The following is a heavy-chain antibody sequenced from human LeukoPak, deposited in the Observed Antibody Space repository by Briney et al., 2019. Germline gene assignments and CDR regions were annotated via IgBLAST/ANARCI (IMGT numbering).Heavy chain of an antibody. CDR1: GFTFSSYG. CDR3: AKESGYFYWYFDL. Sequence: PGRSWRLSCAASGFTFSSYGMHWVRQAPGKGLEWVAVISYDGSNKFYADSVKGRFTIPRDNSKNTLYLQMNSLRAEDTAVYYCAKESGYFYWYFDLWGRGTLVSVSS. V-gene: IGHV3-30*18. CDR2: ISYDGSNK. J-gene: IGHJ2*01. D-gene: IGHD3-3*01.